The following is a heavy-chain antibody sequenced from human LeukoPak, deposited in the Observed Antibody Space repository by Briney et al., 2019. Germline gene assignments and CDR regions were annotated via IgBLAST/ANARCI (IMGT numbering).Heavy chain of an antibody. CDR3: ARDPGYCSSTSCYLGDY. D-gene: IGHD2-2*03. V-gene: IGHV3-66*01. Sequence: PGGSLRLSCAASGFTVSSNYMSWVRQAPGKGLGWVSVIYSGGSTYYADSVKGRFTISRDNSKNTLYLQMNSLRAEDTAVYYCARDPGYCSSTSCYLGDYWGQGTLVTVSS. CDR1: GFTVSSNY. CDR2: IYSGGST. J-gene: IGHJ4*02.